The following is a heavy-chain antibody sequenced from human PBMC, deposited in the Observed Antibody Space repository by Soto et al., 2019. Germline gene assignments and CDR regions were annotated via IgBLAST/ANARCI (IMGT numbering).Heavy chain of an antibody. D-gene: IGHD6-19*01. CDR1: GLTFSSYA. CDR2: ISYDGSNK. Sequence: QVQLVESGGGVVQPGRSLRLSCAASGLTFSSYAMHWVRRAPGKGLEWVAVISYDGSNKYYADSVKGRFTISRDNSKNSLYLQMNSLRAEDTAVYYCARDARAVASHYFDYWGQGTLVTVSS. J-gene: IGHJ4*02. CDR3: ARDARAVASHYFDY. V-gene: IGHV3-30-3*01.